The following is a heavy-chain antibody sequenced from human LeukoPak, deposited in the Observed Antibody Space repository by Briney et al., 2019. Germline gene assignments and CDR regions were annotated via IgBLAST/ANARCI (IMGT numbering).Heavy chain of an antibody. D-gene: IGHD2-21*01. CDR3: TTCGGDCYYGGDY. CDR2: IKSKTDGGTT. CDR1: GFTFSNVW. Sequence: GGSLRLSCAASGFTFSNVWMSWVRQAPGKGLEWVGRIKSKTDGGTTDYAAPVKGRFTISRDDSKNTLYLQMNSLKTEDTAVYYCTTCGGDCYYGGDYWGQGTLVTVSS. V-gene: IGHV3-15*01. J-gene: IGHJ4*02.